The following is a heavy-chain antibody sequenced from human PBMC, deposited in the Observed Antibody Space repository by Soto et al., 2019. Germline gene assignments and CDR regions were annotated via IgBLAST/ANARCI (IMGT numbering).Heavy chain of an antibody. V-gene: IGHV4-39*01. CDR3: ARQRVNLFGVIVLIDY. CDR1: GGSIYTNSYY. Sequence: SETLSLTCSVTGGSIYTNSYYWGWIRQSPGKGLEWIGGVYHNGSAYYNPSLARRVTISIDRARTQFSLRLTSVTAADTAVYFCARQRVNLFGVIVLIDYWGRGTLVTVSS. D-gene: IGHD3-3*01. CDR2: VYHNGSA. J-gene: IGHJ4*02.